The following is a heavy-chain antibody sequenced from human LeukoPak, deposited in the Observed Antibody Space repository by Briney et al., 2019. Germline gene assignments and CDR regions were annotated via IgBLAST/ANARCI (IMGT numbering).Heavy chain of an antibody. CDR2: ISGSGGST. CDR3: AKPSGEASSISSHGWFDY. Sequence: GGSLRLSCAASVFTFSNYAMSWARQAPGKGLEWVSAISGSGGSTYYADSVKGRFTISRDNSKNTLYLQMNSLRAEDTAVYFCAKPSGEASSISSHGWFDYWGQGTPVTVSS. D-gene: IGHD3-10*01. CDR1: VFTFSNYA. J-gene: IGHJ4*02. V-gene: IGHV3-23*01.